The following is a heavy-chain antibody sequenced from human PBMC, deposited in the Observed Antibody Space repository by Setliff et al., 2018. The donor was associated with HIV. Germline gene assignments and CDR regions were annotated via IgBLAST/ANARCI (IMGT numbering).Heavy chain of an antibody. CDR3: ARQRSGYNYPYYYPYYMDV. CDR2: INHSGRT. J-gene: IGHJ6*03. V-gene: IGHV4-34*01. Sequence: SETLSLTCAVYGGSFSGYDWSWIRQPPGKGLEWIGEINHSGRTNYNPSLNSRVTISVDTSKNQFSLKLSSVTAADTAVYYCARQRSGYNYPYYYPYYMDVWGKGTTVTVSS. CDR1: GGSFSGYD. D-gene: IGHD5-12*01.